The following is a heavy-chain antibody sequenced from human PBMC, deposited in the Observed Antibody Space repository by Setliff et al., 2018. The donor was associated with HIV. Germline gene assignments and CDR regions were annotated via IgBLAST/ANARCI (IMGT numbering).Heavy chain of an antibody. CDR3: ARGDITGYYVTLYCYFDL. V-gene: IGHV3-48*01. CDR2: ISTTSTTI. J-gene: IGHJ2*01. CDR1: GFTFSNYK. Sequence: GGSLRLSCAASGFTFSNYKMNWVRQAPGKGLEWISYISTTSTTIYYADSVKGRFTISRDNAKNSLYLQMNSLRAEDTAVYYCARGDITGYYVTLYCYFDLWGRGTLVTVSS. D-gene: IGHD3-9*01.